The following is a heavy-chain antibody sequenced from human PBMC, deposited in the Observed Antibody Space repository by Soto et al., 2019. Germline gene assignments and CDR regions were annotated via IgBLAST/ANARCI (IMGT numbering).Heavy chain of an antibody. V-gene: IGHV1-69*01. CDR1: GGTFSSYA. CDR3: ARGGITMFGVDYYYYYGMDV. D-gene: IGHD3-3*01. J-gene: IGHJ6*02. Sequence: QVQLVQSGAEVKKPGSSVKVSCKASGGTFSSYAISWVRQAPGQGLEWMGGIIPIFGTANYAQKFQGRVTITADESTSTAYMELSSLRSEDTAVYYCARGGITMFGVDYYYYYGMDVWGQGTTVTVSS. CDR2: IIPIFGTA.